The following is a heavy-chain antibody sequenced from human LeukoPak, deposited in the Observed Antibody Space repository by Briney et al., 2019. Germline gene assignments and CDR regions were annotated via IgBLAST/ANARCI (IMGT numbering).Heavy chain of an antibody. V-gene: IGHV1-46*01. CDR2: INPSSGST. CDR3: ATMDCGGDCYWGY. Sequence: ASVKVSCKASGYTFTSYYMHWVRQAPGQGLEWMGIINPSSGSTSYAQKFQGRVTMTRDTSTSTVYMQLSSLRSEDTAMYYCATMDCGGDCYWGYWGQGTLVTVSS. J-gene: IGHJ4*02. D-gene: IGHD2-21*02. CDR1: GYTFTSYY.